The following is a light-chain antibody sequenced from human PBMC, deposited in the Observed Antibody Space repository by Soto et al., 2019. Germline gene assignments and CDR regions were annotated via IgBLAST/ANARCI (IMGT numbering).Light chain of an antibody. Sequence: DNVMTQSPDSLAVSLGERATINCKSSQNVLYTSNSKNYLAWYQQKPGQPPKLLIYWASTRESGVPDRISGSGSGTDFTLTISSLQAEDVAVYYCQQYYSTPWTFGQGTKVEIK. V-gene: IGKV4-1*01. J-gene: IGKJ1*01. CDR3: QQYYSTPWT. CDR1: QNVLYTSNSKNY. CDR2: WAS.